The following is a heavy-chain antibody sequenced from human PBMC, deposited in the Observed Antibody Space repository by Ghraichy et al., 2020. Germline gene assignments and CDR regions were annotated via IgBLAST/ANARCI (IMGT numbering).Heavy chain of an antibody. CDR3: AREDTYGSALHY. V-gene: IGHV5-51*01. Sequence: GESLNISCKASGYTFTNYWIVWVRQMPGEGLEWVGIVYPGDSDTRYRPSFQGHVTIPADKSTGTAFLQWTSLKASDTAMYFCAREDTYGSALHYWGQGTLVTVSS. J-gene: IGHJ4*02. CDR2: VYPGDSDT. D-gene: IGHD3-10*01. CDR1: GYTFTNYW.